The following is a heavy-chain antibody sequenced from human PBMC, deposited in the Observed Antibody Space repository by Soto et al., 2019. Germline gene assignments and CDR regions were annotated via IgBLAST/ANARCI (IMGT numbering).Heavy chain of an antibody. J-gene: IGHJ5*02. CDR1: GFTFSTYR. Sequence: GGSLRLSCAASGFTFSTYRMSWVRQAPGKGLEWVANIKQDGSESNYVDSVKGRFTISRDNAKNSLYLQMNSLRAEDTAVYYCARHVWTWLDPWGHGTLVTFSS. V-gene: IGHV3-7*03. D-gene: IGHD2-21*01. CDR3: ARHVWTWLDP. CDR2: IKQDGSES.